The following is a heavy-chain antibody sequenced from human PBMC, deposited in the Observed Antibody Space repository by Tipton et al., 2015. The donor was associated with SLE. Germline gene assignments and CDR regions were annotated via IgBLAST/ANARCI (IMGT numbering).Heavy chain of an antibody. J-gene: IGHJ4*02. Sequence: TLSLTCAVSGASISGIHWWSWVRHSPGKGLEWIGEVYHTGSTNYSPSLKSRVTMSVDKSKTQFSLKLTSVTAADTAVYYCARGISVVITKPFLDSWGQGTLVNVSS. CDR2: VYHTGST. CDR1: GASISGIHW. V-gene: IGHV4-4*02. D-gene: IGHD2-21*01. CDR3: ARGISVVITKPFLDS.